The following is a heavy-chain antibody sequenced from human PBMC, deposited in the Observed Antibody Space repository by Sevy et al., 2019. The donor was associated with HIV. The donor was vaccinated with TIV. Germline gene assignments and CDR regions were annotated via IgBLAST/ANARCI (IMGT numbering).Heavy chain of an antibody. Sequence: ASVKVSCTASGIIFSNSAVQWVRQTRGPRLEWIGWIVVGSGVSDYAQKFQQRVTISRDVSTRTAYMELSSLRSEDTAVYYCAAEDMTTFGGPLRVFNMWGQGTMVTVSS. V-gene: IGHV1-58*01. CDR1: GIIFSNSA. J-gene: IGHJ3*02. D-gene: IGHD3-16*01. CDR3: AAEDMTTFGGPLRVFNM. CDR2: IVVGSGVS.